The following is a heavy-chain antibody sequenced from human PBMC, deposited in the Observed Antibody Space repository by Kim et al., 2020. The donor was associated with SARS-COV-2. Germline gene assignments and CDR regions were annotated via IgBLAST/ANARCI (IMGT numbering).Heavy chain of an antibody. CDR3: ASLAVARPNFGVDY. J-gene: IGHJ4*02. D-gene: IGHD6-19*01. Sequence: NPSLKSRVTISVDTSKNQFSLKLSSVTAADTAVYYCASLAVARPNFGVDYWGQGTLVTVSS. V-gene: IGHV4-59*01.